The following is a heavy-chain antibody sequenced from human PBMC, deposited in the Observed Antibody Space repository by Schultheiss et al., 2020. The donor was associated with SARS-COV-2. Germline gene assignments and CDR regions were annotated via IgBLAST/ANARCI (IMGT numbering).Heavy chain of an antibody. D-gene: IGHD4-23*01. CDR3: VRDDGNDLDAFDL. CDR2: INEGGDVI. CDR1: GFTFSSFA. J-gene: IGHJ3*01. Sequence: GESLKISCATSGFTFSSFAMTWVRQAPGKGLEWISYINEGGDVIFYADSIKGRFTISRDNAKNSLYLQMDSLADEDTAVYYCVRDDGNDLDAFDLWGQGTMVTVSS. V-gene: IGHV3-48*03.